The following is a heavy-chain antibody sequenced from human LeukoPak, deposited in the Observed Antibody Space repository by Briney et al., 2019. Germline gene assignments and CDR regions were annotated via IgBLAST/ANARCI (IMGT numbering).Heavy chain of an antibody. J-gene: IGHJ3*02. CDR3: AKVNGDYRGVFDI. Sequence: PGGSLRLSCAASGFTFDNYAMHWVRQAPGKGLEWVSGISWNSRSIGYADSVRGRFAMSRDNARNSLYLQMNSLRTEDTALYYCAKVNGDYRGVFDIWGQGTMVTVSS. D-gene: IGHD4-17*01. CDR1: GFTFDNYA. V-gene: IGHV3-9*01. CDR2: ISWNSRSI.